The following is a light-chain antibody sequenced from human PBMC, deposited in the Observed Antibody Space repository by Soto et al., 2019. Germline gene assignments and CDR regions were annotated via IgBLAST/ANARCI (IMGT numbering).Light chain of an antibody. J-gene: IGLJ2*01. CDR2: DVS. CDR3: SSYTSSAPGVL. Sequence: QSVLTQPASVSGSPGQSITISCSGTSSDVGGSNYVSWYQQHPGEAPKLIIYDVSYRPSGVSNRFSGSKSGNTASLTISGLQAEDEAQYFCSSYTSSAPGVLFGGGTKVTVL. V-gene: IGLV2-14*03. CDR1: SSDVGGSNY.